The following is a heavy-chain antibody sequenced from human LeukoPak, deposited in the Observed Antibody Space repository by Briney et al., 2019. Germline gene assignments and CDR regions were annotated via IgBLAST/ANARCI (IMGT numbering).Heavy chain of an antibody. V-gene: IGHV3-21*01. D-gene: IGHD3-22*01. Sequence: GGSLRLSCAASGFTFSSYSMNWVRQAPGKGLEWVSSISSSSSYIYYADSVKGRFTISRDNAKNSLYLQMNSLRAEDTAVYYCAKGEVAPYYYDSSGYPFDYWGQGTLVTVSS. CDR1: GFTFSSYS. CDR3: AKGEVAPYYYDSSGYPFDY. J-gene: IGHJ4*02. CDR2: ISSSSSYI.